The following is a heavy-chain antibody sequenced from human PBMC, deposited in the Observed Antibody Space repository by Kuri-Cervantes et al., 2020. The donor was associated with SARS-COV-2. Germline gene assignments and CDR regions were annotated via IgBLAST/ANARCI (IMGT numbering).Heavy chain of an antibody. D-gene: IGHD2-2*02. CDR1: GFTFSSYW. CDR2: INSDGSST. CDR3: ARPPPGYRSSTSCYTGGDFDL. Sequence: GESLKISCAASGFTFSSYWMHWVRQAPGKGLVWVSRINSDGSSTSYADSVKGRFTISRDNAKNTLYLQMNSLRAEDTAVYYCARPPPGYRSSTSCYTGGDFDLWGRGTLVTVSS. V-gene: IGHV3-74*01. J-gene: IGHJ2*01.